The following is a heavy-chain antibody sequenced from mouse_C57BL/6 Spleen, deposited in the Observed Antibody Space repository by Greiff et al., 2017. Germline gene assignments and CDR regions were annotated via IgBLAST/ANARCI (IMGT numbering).Heavy chain of an antibody. CDR3: TSYYGSSPG. V-gene: IGHV14-4*01. J-gene: IGHJ2*01. D-gene: IGHD1-1*01. CDR1: GFNIKDDY. Sequence: EVQLQQSGAELVRPGASVKLSCTASGFNIKDDYMHWVKQRPEQGLEWIGWIDPENGDTEYASKFQGKATITADTSSNTAYLQLSSLTSEDTAVYYCTSYYGSSPGWGQGTTLTVSS. CDR2: IDPENGDT.